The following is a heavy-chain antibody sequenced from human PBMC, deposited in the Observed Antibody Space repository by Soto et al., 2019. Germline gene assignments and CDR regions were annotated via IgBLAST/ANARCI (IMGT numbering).Heavy chain of an antibody. Sequence: SETLSLTCTVAGGSISNFYSSGIRQSPGKGLEWIGYIYYTGTTNYNPSLTSRATISIDTSKSQFSLKLISVTAADTAVYYCARERIAAVWGQGTTVTVSS. CDR3: ARERIAAV. CDR2: IYYTGTT. CDR1: GGSISNFY. V-gene: IGHV4-59*01. D-gene: IGHD6-25*01. J-gene: IGHJ6*02.